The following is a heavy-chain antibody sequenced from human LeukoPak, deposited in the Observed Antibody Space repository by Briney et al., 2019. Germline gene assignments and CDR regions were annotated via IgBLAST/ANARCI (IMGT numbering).Heavy chain of an antibody. CDR1: GGSISSYY. CDR3: ARENSGSYREFDY. D-gene: IGHD1-26*01. V-gene: IGHV4-4*07. J-gene: IGHJ4*02. CDR2: IYTSGST. Sequence: SETLSLTCTVSGGSISSYYWSWIRQPAGKGLEWIGRIYTSGSTNYNASLKSRVSMSVDTSKNQFFLKLSSVSAADTAVFYCARENSGSYREFDYWGQGTLVTVSS.